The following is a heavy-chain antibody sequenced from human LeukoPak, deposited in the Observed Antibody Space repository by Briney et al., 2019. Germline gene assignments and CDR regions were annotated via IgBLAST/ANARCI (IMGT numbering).Heavy chain of an antibody. CDR3: ARRAYCGGDCYYFDY. CDR1: GYSFTSYW. V-gene: IGHV5-51*01. D-gene: IGHD2-21*02. CDR2: IYPGDSDT. Sequence: GESLKISCKGSGYSFTSYWIGWVRQMPGKGLEWMGIIYPGDSDTRYSPSFQGQVIISADKSISTAYLQWSSLKASDTAMYYCARRAYCGGDCYYFDYWGQGTLVTVSS. J-gene: IGHJ4*02.